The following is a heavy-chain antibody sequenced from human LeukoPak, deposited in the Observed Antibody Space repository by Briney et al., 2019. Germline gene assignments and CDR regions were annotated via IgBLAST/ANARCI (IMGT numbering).Heavy chain of an antibody. CDR3: AKDQNYYGSGKDY. CDR1: GFTFSSYG. D-gene: IGHD3-10*01. CDR2: ISYDGSNR. V-gene: IGHV3-30*18. J-gene: IGHJ4*02. Sequence: GGSLRLSCAASGFTFSSYGIHWVRQAPGKGLKWVAVISYDGSNRYYADSVKGRFTISRDNSKNTLYLQMNSLRAEDTAVYYCAKDQNYYGSGKDYWGQGTLVTVSS.